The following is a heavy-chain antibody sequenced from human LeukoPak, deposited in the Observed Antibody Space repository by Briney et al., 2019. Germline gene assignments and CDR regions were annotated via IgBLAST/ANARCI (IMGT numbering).Heavy chain of an antibody. CDR1: GFTFSRYW. D-gene: IGHD4-17*01. CDR2: IRQDGSDK. CDR3: AKEDHDYGDHADY. V-gene: IGHV3-7*05. Sequence: GGSLRLSCTASGFTFSRYWMTWVRQGPGKGLEWVANIRQDGSDKYYVDSVKGRFTISRDNSKNTLYLQMNSLRAEDTAIYYCAKEDHDYGDHADYWGQGTLVTVSP. J-gene: IGHJ4*02.